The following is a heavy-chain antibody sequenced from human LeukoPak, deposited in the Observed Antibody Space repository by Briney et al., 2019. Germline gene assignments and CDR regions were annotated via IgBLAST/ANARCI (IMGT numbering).Heavy chain of an antibody. V-gene: IGHV3-21*01. CDR1: GFTFSSYS. CDR2: ISSSSSYI. CDR3: TRSPASGSYQDFLDY. Sequence: GGSLRLSCAASGFTFSSYSMNWVRQAPGKGLEWVSSISSSSSYIYYADSVKGRFTISRDNAKNSLYLQMNSLRAEDTAVYYCTRSPASGSYQDFLDYWGQGTLVTVSS. D-gene: IGHD1-26*01. J-gene: IGHJ4*02.